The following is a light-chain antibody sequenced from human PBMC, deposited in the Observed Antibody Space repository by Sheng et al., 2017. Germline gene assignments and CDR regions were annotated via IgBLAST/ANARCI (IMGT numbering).Light chain of an antibody. CDR2: GAS. Sequence: EIVLTQSPDTLSLSPGERATLSCRASRSISSNYLAWYQQKPGQAPRLLIYGASNWASGVPDRFSGSGSGTDFTLTISRLEPEDLAVYYCQYGGSPYTFGQGTEVGDQT. J-gene: IGKJ2*01. V-gene: IGKV3-20*01. CDR3: QYGGSPYT. CDR1: RSISSNY.